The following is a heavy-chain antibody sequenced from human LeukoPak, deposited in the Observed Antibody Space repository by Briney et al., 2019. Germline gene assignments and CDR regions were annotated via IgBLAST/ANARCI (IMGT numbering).Heavy chain of an antibody. CDR1: GFTFTTYW. Sequence: PGGSLRLSCAASGFTFTTYWMHWVRQAPGKGLVWVSRIKDDGSVSFYADSVKGRFTISRDNARNTLYLQMNSLRAEDTAIYCCARSDYFHDWGQGTLVTVSS. V-gene: IGHV3-74*01. CDR3: ARSDYFHD. CDR2: IKDDGSVS. J-gene: IGHJ4*02.